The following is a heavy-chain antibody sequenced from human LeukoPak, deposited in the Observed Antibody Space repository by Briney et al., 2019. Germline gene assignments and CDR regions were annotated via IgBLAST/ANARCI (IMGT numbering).Heavy chain of an antibody. CDR3: ARGLGGRLRWYPYYFDY. Sequence: ASVKVSCKASGYTFTSYYMHWVRQAPGQGLEWMGIINPSGGSTSYAQKFQGRVTMTRDTSTSTVYMELSSLRSEDTAVYYCARGLGGRLRWYPYYFDYWGQGTLVTVSS. CDR2: INPSGGST. V-gene: IGHV1-46*01. D-gene: IGHD4-23*01. J-gene: IGHJ4*02. CDR1: GYTFTSYY.